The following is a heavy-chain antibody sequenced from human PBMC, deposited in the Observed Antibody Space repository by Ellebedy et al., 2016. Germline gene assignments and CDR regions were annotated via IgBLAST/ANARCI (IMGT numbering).Heavy chain of an antibody. Sequence: SETLSLXCTVSGGSVDTYYWTWIRQPPGKGLEWIGFIYHTGSTYYNPSLKSRVTISLDRSRNQFSLRPTSVTAADTAVYFCARLNYGGNSYYFDYWGQGTLVTVSS. CDR3: ARLNYGGNSYYFDY. J-gene: IGHJ4*02. CDR2: IYHTGST. D-gene: IGHD4-23*01. CDR1: GGSVDTYY. V-gene: IGHV4-30-2*01.